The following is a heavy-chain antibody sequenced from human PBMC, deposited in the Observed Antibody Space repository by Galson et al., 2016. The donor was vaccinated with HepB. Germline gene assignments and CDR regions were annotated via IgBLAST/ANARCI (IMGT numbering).Heavy chain of an antibody. J-gene: IGHJ4*02. V-gene: IGHV3-66*01. Sequence: SLRLSCAASGFTVFNNYMSWVRQAPGKGLEGVSVIYSGGTTNYADSVKGRFTISRDKSKNTLYLQMNSLRAEETAVYYCATSPSVGYWGQGTLVTVSS. D-gene: IGHD6-13*01. CDR2: IYSGGTT. CDR1: GFTVFNNY. CDR3: ATSPSVGY.